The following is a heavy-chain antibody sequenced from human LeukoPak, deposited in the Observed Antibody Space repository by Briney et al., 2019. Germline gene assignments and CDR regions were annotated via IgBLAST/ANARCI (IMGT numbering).Heavy chain of an antibody. D-gene: IGHD3-22*01. Sequence: SETLSLTCTVSGYSISSGYYWGWIRQPPGKGLEWIVSFYHSGTTYYSPSLKSRVTISVDTSKNQFSLKLSSVTAADTAMYYCARVASGSARYRTSGYYFPGDFDSWGQGTLVTVSS. CDR1: GYSISSGYY. V-gene: IGHV4-38-2*02. J-gene: IGHJ4*02. CDR2: FYHSGTT. CDR3: ARVASGSARYRTSGYYFPGDFDS.